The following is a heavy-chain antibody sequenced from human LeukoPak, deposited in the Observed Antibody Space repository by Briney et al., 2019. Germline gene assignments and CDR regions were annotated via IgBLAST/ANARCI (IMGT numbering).Heavy chain of an antibody. V-gene: IGHV3-30-3*01. CDR3: ARDRRDFWSGYPDAFDI. D-gene: IGHD3-3*01. Sequence: PGRSLRLSCAASGFTFSSYAMHWVRQAPGKGLEWVAVISYDGSNKYYADSVKGRFTISRDNSKNTLYLQMNSLRAEDTAVYYCARDRRDFWSGYPDAFDIWGQGTMVTVSS. CDR1: GFTFSSYA. CDR2: ISYDGSNK. J-gene: IGHJ3*02.